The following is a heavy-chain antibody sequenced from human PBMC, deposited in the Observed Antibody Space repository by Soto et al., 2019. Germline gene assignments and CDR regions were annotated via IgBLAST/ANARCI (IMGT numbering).Heavy chain of an antibody. Sequence: GGSLRHSCAASGLSFSSYAMNWVRQAPGKGLEWVSVISGSGDSTYYADSVKGRFTISRDNSKNTLYLQMISLRAEDTAVYYCARRSSGWYFDYWGQGTLVTVSS. D-gene: IGHD6-19*01. CDR3: ARRSSGWYFDY. J-gene: IGHJ4*02. CDR2: ISGSGDST. CDR1: GLSFSSYA. V-gene: IGHV3-23*01.